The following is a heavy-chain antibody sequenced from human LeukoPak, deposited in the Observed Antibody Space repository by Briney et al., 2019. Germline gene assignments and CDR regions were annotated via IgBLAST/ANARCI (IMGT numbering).Heavy chain of an antibody. J-gene: IGHJ4*02. CDR1: GFTFSSYA. V-gene: IGHV3-23*01. CDR3: AKAIASGLWYYFDN. Sequence: GGSLRLSCAASGFTFSSYAMSWVREAPGKGLEWVSAISGSGGSTYYADSVKGRFTISRDNSKNTLYLQMNSLRAEDTAVYYCAKAIASGLWYYFDNWGQGTLVTVSS. D-gene: IGHD6-25*01. CDR2: ISGSGGST.